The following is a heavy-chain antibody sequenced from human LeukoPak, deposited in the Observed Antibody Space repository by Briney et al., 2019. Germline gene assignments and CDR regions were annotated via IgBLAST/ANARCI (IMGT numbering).Heavy chain of an antibody. V-gene: IGHV3-30-3*01. CDR2: ISYDGSNK. J-gene: IGHJ4*02. CDR1: GFTFSSYA. CDR3: AREVAAAVLHYFDY. D-gene: IGHD6-13*01. Sequence: GGSLRLSCAASGFTFSSYAMHWVRQAPGKGLEWVAVISYDGSNKYYADSVKGRFTISRDNSKNTLYLLMNSLRAEDTAVYYCAREVAAAVLHYFDYWGQGTLVTVSS.